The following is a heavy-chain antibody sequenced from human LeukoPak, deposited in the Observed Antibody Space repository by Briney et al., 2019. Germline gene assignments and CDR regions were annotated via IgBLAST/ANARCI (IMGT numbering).Heavy chain of an antibody. D-gene: IGHD3-3*01. Sequence: PSETLSLTCTVSGGSISSGGYYWSWIRQHPGKGLEWIGYIYYSGSTYYNPSLKSRVTISVDTSKNQFSLKLSSVTAADTAVYYCAGGIEWYWFDPWGQGTMVTVSS. J-gene: IGHJ5*02. CDR3: AGGIEWYWFDP. CDR1: GGSISSGGYY. V-gene: IGHV4-31*03. CDR2: IYYSGST.